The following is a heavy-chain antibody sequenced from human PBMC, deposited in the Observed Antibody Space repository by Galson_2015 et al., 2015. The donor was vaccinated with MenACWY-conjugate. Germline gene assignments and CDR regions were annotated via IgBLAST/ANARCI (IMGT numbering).Heavy chain of an antibody. D-gene: IGHD1-26*01. CDR3: ARDAPVGRLTCDF. V-gene: IGHV3-30*02. Sequence: LRLSCAASGFTFGRYGIHWVRQAPGKGLEWVAFIRSDGSDKYYTDTDSVRGRFTISRDNSRTTVYLQMNSLRSDDTAVYYCARDAPVGRLTCDFWGQGTLVIVSS. CDR2: IRSDGSDK. J-gene: IGHJ4*02. CDR1: GFTFGRYG.